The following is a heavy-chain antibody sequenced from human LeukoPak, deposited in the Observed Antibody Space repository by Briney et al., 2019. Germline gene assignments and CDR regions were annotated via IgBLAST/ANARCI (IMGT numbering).Heavy chain of an antibody. CDR3: AKGDIYSSGRKANYYYGMGV. Sequence: GGSLRLSCAASGFTFDDHAMHWVRQAPGKSLEWVSGISWNSGSIGYVDSVKGRFTISRDNAKNSLYLQMNSLRAEDTALYYCAKGDIYSSGRKANYYYGMGVWGQGTTVTVSS. D-gene: IGHD6-19*01. CDR2: ISWNSGSI. CDR1: GFTFDDHA. V-gene: IGHV3-9*01. J-gene: IGHJ6*02.